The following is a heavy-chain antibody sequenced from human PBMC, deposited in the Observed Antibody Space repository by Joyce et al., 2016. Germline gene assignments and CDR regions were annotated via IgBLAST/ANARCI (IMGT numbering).Heavy chain of an antibody. CDR2: MSTADGAI. V-gene: IGHV3-48*01. CDR3: ARDPGYTTGWYALDI. D-gene: IGHD6-19*01. CDR1: GFTFSSYS. J-gene: IGHJ3*02. Sequence: EVQLVESGGGLVHPGGTLRLSCAASGFTFSSYSMNWVRQAPGKGLECVSYMSTADGAIYYADSVMGRFTISRDKAKNSLYLQMNSLRAEDTAVYYCARDPGYTTGWYALDIWGHGTMVTVSS.